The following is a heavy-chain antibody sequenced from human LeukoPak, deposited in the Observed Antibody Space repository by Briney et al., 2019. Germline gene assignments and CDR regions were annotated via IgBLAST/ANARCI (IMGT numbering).Heavy chain of an antibody. CDR1: GFTFSSYR. J-gene: IGHJ4*02. CDR2: ISYEGGNK. CDR3: AKVIDSGYDYFDY. D-gene: IGHD5-12*01. Sequence: GGALRRSCAGSGFTFSSYRLKWVREALGKGLGRGADISYEGGNKYYTDTVKGRVTISTDNTKDTLYLQMNSPRAEDTAVYYCAKVIDSGYDYFDYWGQGTLVTVSS. V-gene: IGHV3-30*18.